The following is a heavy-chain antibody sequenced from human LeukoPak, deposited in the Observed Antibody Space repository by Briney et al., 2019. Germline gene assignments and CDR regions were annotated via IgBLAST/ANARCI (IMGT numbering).Heavy chain of an antibody. J-gene: IGHJ4*02. CDR3: ARDFPTAY. Sequence: GGSLRLPCAASGFTFSSYSMNWVRQAPGKGLEWVSYISSSSSTIYYADSVKGRFTISRDNAKNSLYLQMNSLRAEDTAVYYCARDFPTAYWGQGTLVTVSS. CDR1: GFTFSSYS. CDR2: ISSSSSTI. V-gene: IGHV3-48*01.